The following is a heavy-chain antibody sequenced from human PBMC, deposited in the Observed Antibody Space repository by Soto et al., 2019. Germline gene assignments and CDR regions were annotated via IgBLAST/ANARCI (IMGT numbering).Heavy chain of an antibody. Sequence: QVQLVESGGGVVQPGRSLRLSCAASGFTFSSYGMHWVRQAPGKGLEWVAVISYDGSNKYYADSVKGRFTISRDNSKNTLYLQMNSLRAEDTAVYYCAKAASGNWNYVGGDGGMDVWGQGTTVTVSS. CDR2: ISYDGSNK. J-gene: IGHJ6*02. CDR3: AKAASGNWNYVGGDGGMDV. V-gene: IGHV3-30*18. CDR1: GFTFSSYG. D-gene: IGHD1-7*01.